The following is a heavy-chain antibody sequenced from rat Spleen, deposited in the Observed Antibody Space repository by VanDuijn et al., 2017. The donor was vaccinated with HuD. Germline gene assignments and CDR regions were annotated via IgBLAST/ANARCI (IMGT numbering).Heavy chain of an antibody. CDR3: ARQSDSSYIYVDWFAY. Sequence: EVQLVESGGGLVQPGRSMKLSCVASGLTFSNYYMAWVRQAPTKGLEWVASISTSGGHTYYRDSVKGRFTLSRDNAKTPLYLQMDSLRSEDTATYYCARQSDSSYIYVDWFAYWGQGTLVTVSS. CDR2: ISTSGGHT. D-gene: IGHD1-2*01. V-gene: IGHV5-25*01. J-gene: IGHJ3*01. CDR1: GLTFSNYY.